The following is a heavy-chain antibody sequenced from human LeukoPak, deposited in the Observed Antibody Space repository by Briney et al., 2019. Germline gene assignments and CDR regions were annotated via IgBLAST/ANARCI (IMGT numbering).Heavy chain of an antibody. CDR3: AKLETGSGSYPDY. Sequence: PAGGSLRLSCAASGFTFSSYAMSWVRQAPGKGLEWVSAISGSGGSTYYADSVKGRFTISRDNSKNTLYLQMNSLRAEDTAVYYCAKLETGSGSYPDYWGQGTLVTVSS. V-gene: IGHV3-23*01. D-gene: IGHD3-10*01. CDR1: GFTFSSYA. CDR2: ISGSGGST. J-gene: IGHJ4*02.